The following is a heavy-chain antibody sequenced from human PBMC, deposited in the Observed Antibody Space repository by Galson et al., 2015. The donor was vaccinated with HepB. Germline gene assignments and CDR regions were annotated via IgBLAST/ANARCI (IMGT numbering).Heavy chain of an antibody. CDR3: ARFGEGYAYDI. J-gene: IGHJ3*02. CDR1: GFTFSSYG. Sequence: SLRLSCAASGFTFSSYGMHWVRQAPGKGLEWVAVIWYDGSNKYYADSEKGRFTISRDNSKNTLYLQMNSLRAEDTAVYYCARFGEGYAYDIWGQGTMVTVSS. D-gene: IGHD3-16*01. CDR2: IWYDGSNK. V-gene: IGHV3-33*08.